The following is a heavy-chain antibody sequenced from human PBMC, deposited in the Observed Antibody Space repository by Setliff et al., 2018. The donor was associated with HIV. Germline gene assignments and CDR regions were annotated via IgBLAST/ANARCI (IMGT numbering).Heavy chain of an antibody. V-gene: IGHV5-51*01. J-gene: IGHJ3*02. CDR1: EYAFSNYW. CDR3: VRYDVYEYGYQVFDI. Sequence: GESLKISCVGSEYAFSNYWIGWVRQMPGKGLELMGIIYPRGSKIRYIPSFQGQVTFSVDKSLNTAYLQWSSLKVSDSAIYYCVRYDVYEYGYQVFDIWGQGTTVTVSS. CDR2: IYPRGSKI. D-gene: IGHD5-12*01.